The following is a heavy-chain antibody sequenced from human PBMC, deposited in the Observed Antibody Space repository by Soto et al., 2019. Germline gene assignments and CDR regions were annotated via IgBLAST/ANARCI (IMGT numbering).Heavy chain of an antibody. V-gene: IGHV3-15*07. CDR2: IKSKTDGGTT. J-gene: IGHJ4*02. CDR3: AKDARPDGYWDSDY. D-gene: IGHD5-12*01. Sequence: PGGSLRLSCAASGFTFSNAWMNWVRQAPGKGLEWVGRIKSKTDGGTTDYAAPVKGRFTISRDNSKNTLYLQMNSLRAEDTAVYYCAKDARPDGYWDSDYWGQGTLVTVSS. CDR1: GFTFSNAW.